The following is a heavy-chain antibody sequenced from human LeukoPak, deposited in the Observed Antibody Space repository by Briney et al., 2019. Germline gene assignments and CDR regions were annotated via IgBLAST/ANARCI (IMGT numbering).Heavy chain of an antibody. CDR3: ASHYYDSSGLFDY. CDR2: ISSSGSTI. J-gene: IGHJ4*02. D-gene: IGHD3-22*01. V-gene: IGHV3-11*04. CDR1: RFTFSDYY. Sequence: PGGSLRLSCAASRFTFSDYYMSWIRQAPGKGLEWVSYISSSGSTIYYADSVKGRFTISRDNAKNSLYLQMNSLRAEDTAVYYCASHYYDSSGLFDYWGQGTLVTVSS.